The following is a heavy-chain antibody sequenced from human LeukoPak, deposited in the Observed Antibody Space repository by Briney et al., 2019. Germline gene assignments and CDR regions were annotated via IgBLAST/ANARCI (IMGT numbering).Heavy chain of an antibody. CDR2: LSGSGGGT. Sequence: PGGSLRLSCAASGFTFSNYAMSWVRQAPGKGLEWVSALSGSGGGTYYADSVKGRFTISRDNSKNTLYLQMNSLRAEDAAVYYCAKLSPFYCSGGSCRGEDYWGQGTLVTVSS. CDR1: GFTFSNYA. J-gene: IGHJ4*02. D-gene: IGHD2-15*01. CDR3: AKLSPFYCSGGSCRGEDY. V-gene: IGHV3-23*01.